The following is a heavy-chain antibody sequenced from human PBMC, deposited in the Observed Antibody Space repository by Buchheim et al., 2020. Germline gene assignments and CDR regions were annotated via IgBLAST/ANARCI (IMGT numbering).Heavy chain of an antibody. Sequence: QVQLVESGGGVVQPGRSLRLSCAASGFTFSSYGMHWVRQAPGKGLEWVAVISYDGSTKYYADSVKGRFTISRDNSKNTLYLQMNSLRAEDTAVYYCAKVMDPRYYYYGMDVWGQGTT. D-gene: IGHD3-10*01. CDR1: GFTFSSYG. V-gene: IGHV3-30*18. CDR2: ISYDGSTK. CDR3: AKVMDPRYYYYGMDV. J-gene: IGHJ6*02.